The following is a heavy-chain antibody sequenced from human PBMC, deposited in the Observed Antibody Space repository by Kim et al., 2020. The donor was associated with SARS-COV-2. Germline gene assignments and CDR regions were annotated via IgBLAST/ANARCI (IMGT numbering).Heavy chain of an antibody. V-gene: IGHV1-2*06. D-gene: IGHD1-26*01. CDR1: GYTFTGYY. J-gene: IGHJ4*02. Sequence: ASVKVSCKGSGYTFTGYYVHWVRQAPGQGLQWMGRINPNTAATDYAQGFQGRVTMTSDTSISTAYMELSSLRSDDTAFYYCARDTREWGLPRLEYWGQGTLVTVSS. CDR3: ARDTREWGLPRLEY. CDR2: INPNTAAT.